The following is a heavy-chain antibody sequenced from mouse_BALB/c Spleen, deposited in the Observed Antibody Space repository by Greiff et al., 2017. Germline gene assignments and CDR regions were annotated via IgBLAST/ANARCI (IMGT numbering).Heavy chain of an antibody. CDR1: GYAFTNYL. V-gene: IGHV1-54*01. Sequence: QVQLQQSGAELVRPGTSVKVSCKASGYAFTNYLIEWVKQRPGQGLEWIGVINPGSGGTNYNEKFKGKATLTADKSSSTAYMQLSSLTSEDSAVYFCARKSVYGSRPFAYWGQGTLVTVSA. D-gene: IGHD1-1*01. CDR3: ARKSVYGSRPFAY. CDR2: INPGSGGT. J-gene: IGHJ3*01.